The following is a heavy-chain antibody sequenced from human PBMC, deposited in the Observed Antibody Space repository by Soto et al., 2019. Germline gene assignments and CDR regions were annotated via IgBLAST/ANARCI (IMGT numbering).Heavy chain of an antibody. CDR3: AKEGFNTFFGVVTGYYYYYGMDV. J-gene: IGHJ6*02. Sequence: EVQLLESGGGLVQPGGSLRLSCAASGFTFSSYAMSWVRQAPGKGLEWVSAISGSGGSTYYADSVKGRLTISRDNSKNMVYLQMNSLRAEDTAVYYCAKEGFNTFFGVVTGYYYYYGMDVWGQGTTVTVSS. V-gene: IGHV3-23*01. CDR1: GFTFSSYA. D-gene: IGHD3-3*01. CDR2: ISGSGGST.